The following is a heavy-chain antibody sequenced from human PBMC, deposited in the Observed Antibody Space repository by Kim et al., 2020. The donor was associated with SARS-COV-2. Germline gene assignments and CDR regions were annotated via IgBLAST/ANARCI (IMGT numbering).Heavy chain of an antibody. J-gene: IGHJ4*02. V-gene: IGHV3-74*01. CDR3: ASAMYSSNKFDY. CDR2: IESDGTST. D-gene: IGHD6-13*01. Sequence: GGSLRLSCAASGFTFSSYWMHWVRQAPGKGLVWVSRIESDGTSTCYADSVKGRFTISRDNAKNTLYLQMNSLRVEDTAVYYCASAMYSSNKFDYWGQGTLVTVSS. CDR1: GFTFSSYW.